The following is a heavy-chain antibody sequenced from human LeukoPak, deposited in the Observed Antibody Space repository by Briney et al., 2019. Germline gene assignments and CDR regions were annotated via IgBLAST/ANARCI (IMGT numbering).Heavy chain of an antibody. CDR1: GFTFSSNS. CDR3: ARGRSGSYLYYFDY. V-gene: IGHV3-21*01. J-gene: IGHJ4*02. D-gene: IGHD1-26*01. Sequence: GGSLSLSCAASGFTFSSNSMNWFRQAPGKGLEWVSSISSSSSYIYYADSVNGRFTISRDNAKNSLYLQMNSLRAEDTAVYYCARGRSGSYLYYFDYWGQGTLVTVSS. CDR2: ISSSSSYI.